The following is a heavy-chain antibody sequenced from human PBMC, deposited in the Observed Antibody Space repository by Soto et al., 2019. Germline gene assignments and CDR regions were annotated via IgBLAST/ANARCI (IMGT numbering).Heavy chain of an antibody. CDR1: GGSILDSTYY. CDR3: ARGRTYSSSSPAFDY. V-gene: IGHV4-39*01. CDR2: IFYSGGT. Sequence: PSETLSLTCTVSGGSILDSTYYWAWIRQPPGKGLEWIGTIFYSGGTFYTPSLKSRVTMSVDTSNNQFSLKLSSVTAADTAVYYCARGRTYSSSSPAFDYWGQGTLVTVSS. J-gene: IGHJ4*02. D-gene: IGHD6-13*01.